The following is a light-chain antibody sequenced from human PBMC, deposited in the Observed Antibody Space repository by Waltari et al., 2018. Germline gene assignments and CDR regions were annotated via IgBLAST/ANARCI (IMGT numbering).Light chain of an antibody. CDR3: QHRGHWPPDAT. J-gene: IGKJ3*01. CDR1: QSVRGY. V-gene: IGKV3-11*01. Sequence: ELVLTQSPATLSLSPGERATLSCRASQSVRGYIAGYQQKPGQAPRLLIYDTSNRATGLPARFSGSGSGTDFTLTISSLEPEDFAVYYCQHRGHWPPDATFGPGTKVDIK. CDR2: DTS.